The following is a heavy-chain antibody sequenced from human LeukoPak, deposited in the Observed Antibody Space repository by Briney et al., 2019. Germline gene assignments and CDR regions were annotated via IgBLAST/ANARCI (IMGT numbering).Heavy chain of an antibody. CDR2: ISAGGVSLFSGSGSAA. D-gene: IGHD2-15*01. V-gene: IGHV3-23*01. J-gene: IGHJ4*02. CDR3: AKARRVVVVAASDY. CDR1: GFTFSNYA. Sequence: PGGSLRLSCVASGFTFSNYAMIWVRQAPGKGPQWVSVISAGGVSLFSGSGSAAYYADSVGGRFTISRDNSKNTLYLQMNSLRAEDTAVYYCAKARRVVVVAASDYWGQGTLVTVSS.